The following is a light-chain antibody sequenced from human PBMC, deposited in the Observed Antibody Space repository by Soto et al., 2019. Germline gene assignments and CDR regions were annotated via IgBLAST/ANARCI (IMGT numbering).Light chain of an antibody. CDR3: QQYGTSPQT. J-gene: IGKJ3*01. CDR2: GAS. CDR1: QSVSRNS. Sequence: EIVLTQSPGTLSLSPGERATLSCRASQSVSRNSLAWYQQKPGQAPRLLIYGASSRATDIPDRFSGSGSGTDFTLIVSRLEPEDFAVYFCQQYGTSPQTFGPGTKVDIK. V-gene: IGKV3-20*01.